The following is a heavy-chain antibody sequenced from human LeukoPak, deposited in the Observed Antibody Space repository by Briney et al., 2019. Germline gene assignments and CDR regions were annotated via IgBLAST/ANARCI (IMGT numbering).Heavy chain of an antibody. J-gene: IGHJ3*02. CDR3: ARERIAERHAFDI. D-gene: IGHD6-13*01. CDR1: GFTFSDYY. CDR2: ISSSSSYT. Sequence: GGSLRLSCAASGFTFSDYYMSWIRQAPGKGLEWVSYISSSSSYTNYADSVKGRFTISRDNAKNSLYLQMNSLRAEDTAVYYCARERIAERHAFDIWGQGTMVTVSS. V-gene: IGHV3-11*06.